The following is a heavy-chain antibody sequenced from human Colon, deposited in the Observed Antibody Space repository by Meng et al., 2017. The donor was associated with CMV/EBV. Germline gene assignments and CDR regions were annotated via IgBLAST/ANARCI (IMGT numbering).Heavy chain of an antibody. Sequence: GESLKISCAASGFTFSSHAMSWVRQAPGKGLEWVSAISGSGASTYYADSVKGRFTISRDNSKNTLYLQMDSLRAEDTAVYYCAKGGAVLILNWLDPWGQGTLVTVSS. CDR2: ISGSGAST. V-gene: IGHV3-23*01. D-gene: IGHD2-21*01. J-gene: IGHJ5*02. CDR3: AKGGAVLILNWLDP. CDR1: GFTFSSHA.